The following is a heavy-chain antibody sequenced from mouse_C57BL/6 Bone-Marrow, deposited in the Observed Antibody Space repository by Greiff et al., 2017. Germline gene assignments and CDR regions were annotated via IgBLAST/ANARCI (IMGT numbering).Heavy chain of an antibody. Sequence: EVQLVESGGGLVKPGGSLKLSCAASGFTFSSYAMSWVRQTPEKRLEWVATISDGGSYTYYPDKVKGRFTISRDNAKNTLDLQMSQLKSEDTAMYYCAGYYGNSWFAYWGQGTLVTVSA. V-gene: IGHV5-4*01. CDR2: ISDGGSYT. D-gene: IGHD2-1*01. CDR1: GFTFSSYA. J-gene: IGHJ3*01. CDR3: AGYYGNSWFAY.